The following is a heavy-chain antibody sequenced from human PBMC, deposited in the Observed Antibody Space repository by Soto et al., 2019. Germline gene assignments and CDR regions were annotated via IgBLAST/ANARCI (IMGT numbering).Heavy chain of an antibody. CDR3: ARDIGSYAYGEGY. V-gene: IGHV4-4*07. CDR1: GGSINSYW. J-gene: IGHJ4*02. Sequence: SETLSLTCSVSGGSINSYWWSWIRQPAGKGLEWIGRVYSSGTTDYNPSLNGRATLSVETSKNQFSLKLSSVTAADTAVYYCARDIGSYAYGEGYWGQGIQVTVSS. D-gene: IGHD3-10*01. CDR2: VYSSGTT.